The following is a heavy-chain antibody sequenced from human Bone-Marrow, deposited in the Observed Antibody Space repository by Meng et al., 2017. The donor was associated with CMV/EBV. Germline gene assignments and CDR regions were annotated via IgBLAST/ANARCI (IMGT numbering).Heavy chain of an antibody. J-gene: IGHJ6*02. CDR3: ARVQPHLPYYYYGMGV. Sequence: SETLSLTCTVSGGSISSYYWSWIRQPPGKGLEWIGYIYYSGSTNYNPPLKSRVTISVDTSKNQFSLKLSSVTAADTAVYYCARVQPHLPYYYYGMGVWCQGNTVHVSS. V-gene: IGHV4-59*01. CDR2: IYYSGST. CDR1: GGSISSYY. D-gene: IGHD5-18*01.